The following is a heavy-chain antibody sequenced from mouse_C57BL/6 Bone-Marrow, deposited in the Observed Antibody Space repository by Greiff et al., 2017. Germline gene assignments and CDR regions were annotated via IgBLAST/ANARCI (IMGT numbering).Heavy chain of an antibody. D-gene: IGHD2-1*01. CDR1: GFTFSSYG. CDR2: ISSGGST. Sequence: EVHLVESGGDLVKPGGSLKLSCAASGFTFSSYGMSWVRQTPDKRLEWVATISSGGSTYYPDTVKGRFTISRDNAKNTLYLQMSRLKSEDTAMYYCARLIYYGNYVWFAYWGQGTLVTVSA. J-gene: IGHJ3*01. V-gene: IGHV5-6*01. CDR3: ARLIYYGNYVWFAY.